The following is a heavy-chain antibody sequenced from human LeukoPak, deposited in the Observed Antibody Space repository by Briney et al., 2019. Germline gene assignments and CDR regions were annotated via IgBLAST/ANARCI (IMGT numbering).Heavy chain of an antibody. D-gene: IGHD3-9*01. J-gene: IGHJ4*02. CDR2: IYRDGSS. Sequence: GGSLRLSCVASGLSVSSNYMSWVRQAPGKGLEWVSVIYRDGSSYYAESVKGRFTISRDNSKNTLYIQMNSLRAEDTAVYYCARSFYDILIGYYQFFDYWGQGTLVTVSS. CDR1: GLSVSSNY. V-gene: IGHV3-66*01. CDR3: ARSFYDILIGYYQFFDY.